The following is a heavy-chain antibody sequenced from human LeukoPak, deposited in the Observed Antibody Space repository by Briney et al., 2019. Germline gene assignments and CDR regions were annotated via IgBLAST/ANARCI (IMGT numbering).Heavy chain of an antibody. Sequence: ASVKVSCKSSGYTFTSYDINWVRQAPGQGLEWMGCINPNSGGTNYSQKFQGRVTITRDTSISTAYMELSRLRSDDTAVYYCARFELDDSSGYYDYWGQGTLVTVSS. CDR3: ARFELDDSSGYYDY. J-gene: IGHJ4*02. D-gene: IGHD3-22*01. CDR1: GYTFTSYD. V-gene: IGHV1-2*02. CDR2: INPNSGGT.